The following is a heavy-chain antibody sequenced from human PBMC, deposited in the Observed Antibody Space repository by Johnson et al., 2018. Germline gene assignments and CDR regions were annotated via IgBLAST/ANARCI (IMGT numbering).Heavy chain of an antibody. Sequence: VQLVESGGGVVQPGRSSGLCSLLLPVKFREHWRLVFGAYSDGTWADWPEGMEWVANIKQYGREKFHLDSVRGRFTISRENAINSLYLQMNSLGVEETAVDYCARSGGTLDHGSKGAFDIWGQGTMVTVS. CDR3: ARSGGTLDHGSKGAFDI. J-gene: IGHJ3*02. D-gene: IGHD3-10*01. V-gene: IGHV3-7*01. CDR1: KFREHWRL. CDR2: IKQYGREK.